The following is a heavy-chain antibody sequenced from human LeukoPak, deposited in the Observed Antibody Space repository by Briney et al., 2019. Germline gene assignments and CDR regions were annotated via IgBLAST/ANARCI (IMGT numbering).Heavy chain of an antibody. CDR2: ISSSSTYI. CDR1: GFTFSSYG. J-gene: IGHJ4*02. CDR3: ARAYCSSTRCSYCFDS. V-gene: IGHV3-21*01. D-gene: IGHD2-2*01. Sequence: PGGSLRLSCAASGFTFSSYGMNWVRQAPGKGLEWISSISSSSTYIYYADSVKGRFTISRDNAKNSLYLQMNSLRAEDTAVYYCARAYCSSTRCSYCFDSWGQGTLVTVSS.